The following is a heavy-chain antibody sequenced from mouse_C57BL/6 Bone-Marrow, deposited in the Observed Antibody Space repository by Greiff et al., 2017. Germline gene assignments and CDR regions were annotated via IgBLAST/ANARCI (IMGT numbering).Heavy chain of an antibody. J-gene: IGHJ4*01. CDR2: IYPRSGNT. D-gene: IGHD3-2*02. Sequence: QVQLKESGAELARPGASVKLSCKASGYTFTSYGISWVKQRTGQGLEWIGEIYPRSGNTYYNEKFKGKATLTADKSSSTAYMELRSLPSEDSAVYFCARSGPIYYWAMDYWGQGTSVTVSS. CDR1: GYTFTSYG. CDR3: ARSGPIYYWAMDY. V-gene: IGHV1-81*01.